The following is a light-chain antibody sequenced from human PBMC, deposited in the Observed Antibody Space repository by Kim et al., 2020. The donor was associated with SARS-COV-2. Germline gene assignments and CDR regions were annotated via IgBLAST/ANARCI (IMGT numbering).Light chain of an antibody. J-gene: IGLJ1*01. CDR1: SSDVGGYGY. CDR3: SSYVITNTLV. V-gene: IGLV2-14*03. Sequence: QSALTQPASVSGSPGQSITISCTGTSSDVGGYGYVSWYQQHPGKAPKVIIYNVNDRPSGVSNRFSGSKSANTASLTISGLQVEDEADYYCSSYVITNTLVFGAGTKVTVL. CDR2: NVN.